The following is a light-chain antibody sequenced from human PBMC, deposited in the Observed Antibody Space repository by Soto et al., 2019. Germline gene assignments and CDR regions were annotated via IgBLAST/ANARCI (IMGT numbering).Light chain of an antibody. Sequence: ETVMTQSPATLSVSPGERATLSFRASQSISSNLAWYQQKAGQAPRLLIYGASARATGIPDRFSGSGSGTDFTLTITRLEPEDFAIYYCQQYSRSPPTFGRGTKVDI. CDR2: GAS. CDR1: QSISSN. CDR3: QQYSRSPPT. V-gene: IGKV3D-15*01. J-gene: IGKJ1*01.